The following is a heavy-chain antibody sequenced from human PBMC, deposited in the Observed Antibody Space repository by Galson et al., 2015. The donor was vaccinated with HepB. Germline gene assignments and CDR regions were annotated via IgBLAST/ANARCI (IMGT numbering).Heavy chain of an antibody. V-gene: IGHV3-21*01. CDR2: ISSSSSYI. CDR1: GFTFSSYS. CDR3: ARVEQQLDFDD. J-gene: IGHJ4*02. Sequence: SLRLSCAASGFTFSSYSMNWVRQAPGKGLEWVSSISSSSSYIYYADSVKGRFTISRDNAKNSLYLQMNSLRAEDTAVYYCARVEQQLDFDDWGQGTLVTVAS. D-gene: IGHD6-13*01.